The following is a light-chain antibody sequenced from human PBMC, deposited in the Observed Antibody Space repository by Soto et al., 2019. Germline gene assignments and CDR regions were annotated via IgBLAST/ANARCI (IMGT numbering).Light chain of an antibody. CDR3: LQYYNYPWT. J-gene: IGKJ1*01. CDR1: QGSRND. V-gene: IGKV1-6*01. Sequence: AIQMTQSPSSLSASVGDRVTITCRASQGSRNDLGWYQQKPGKAPKLLIYAATSLQSGVPSRFSGSGSGTDFTLTISSLQPEDFATYYCLQYYNYPWTFGQGNKLEIK. CDR2: AAT.